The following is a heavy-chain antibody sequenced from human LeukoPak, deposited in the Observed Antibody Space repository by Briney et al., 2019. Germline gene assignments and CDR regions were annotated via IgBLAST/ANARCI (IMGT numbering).Heavy chain of an antibody. CDR1: GFTFSSYA. CDR2: ISGSGGST. V-gene: IGHV3-23*01. CDR3: AKDQSIVGATDIDY. Sequence: PGGSLRLSCAASGFTFSSYAMSWVRQAPGKGLEWVSAISGSGGSTYYADSVKGRFTISRDNSKNTLYLQMNSLGAEDTAVYYCAKDQSIVGATDIDYWGQGTLVTVSS. J-gene: IGHJ4*02. D-gene: IGHD1-26*01.